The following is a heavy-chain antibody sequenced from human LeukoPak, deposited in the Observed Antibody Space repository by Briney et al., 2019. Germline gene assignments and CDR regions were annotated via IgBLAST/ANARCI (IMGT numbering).Heavy chain of an antibody. Sequence: PSETLSLTCTVSGGSISSSGYYWGWTRQPPGKGLEWIGSIFYTGSTYYNPSLKSRVTISVDTSKNQFSLKLNSVTAADTAVYYCARHCSGGTCYSDFDYWGQGTLVTVSS. CDR2: IFYTGST. J-gene: IGHJ4*02. V-gene: IGHV4-39*01. CDR1: GGSISSSGYY. CDR3: ARHCSGGTCYSDFDY. D-gene: IGHD2-15*01.